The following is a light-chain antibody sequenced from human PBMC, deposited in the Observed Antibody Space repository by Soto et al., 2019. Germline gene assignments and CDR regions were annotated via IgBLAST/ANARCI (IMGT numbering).Light chain of an antibody. CDR2: GIS. Sequence: EVVVTQSPSTLSVSLGQRATLSCRTSQTVSNNLAWYRQKPGQAPSLLIYGISTRATGLPARFSGTGSGTEFTLTISSLQSEDSALYYCQRYSNWPHTFGQGTKLEIK. CDR3: QRYSNWPHT. V-gene: IGKV3-15*01. CDR1: QTVSNN. J-gene: IGKJ2*01.